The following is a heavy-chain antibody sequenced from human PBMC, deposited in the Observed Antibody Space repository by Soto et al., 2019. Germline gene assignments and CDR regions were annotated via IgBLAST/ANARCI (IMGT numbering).Heavy chain of an antibody. J-gene: IGHJ5*02. CDR3: AREGGYCSSTSCYEIDWFDP. Sequence: PSETLSLTCAVYGGSFSGYYWSWIRQPPGKGLEWIGETNHSGSTNYNPSLKSRVTISVDTSKNQFSLKLSSVTAADTAVYYCAREGGYCSSTSCYEIDWFDPWGQGTLVTVSS. CDR2: TNHSGST. D-gene: IGHD2-2*03. CDR1: GGSFSGYY. V-gene: IGHV4-34*01.